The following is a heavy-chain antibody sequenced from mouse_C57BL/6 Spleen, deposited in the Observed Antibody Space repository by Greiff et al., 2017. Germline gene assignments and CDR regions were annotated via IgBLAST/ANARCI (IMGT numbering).Heavy chain of an antibody. Sequence: QVQLQQPGAELVKPGASVKLSCKASGYTFTSYWMHWVKQRPGQGLEWIGMIHTNSGSTNYNEKFKSKATLTVDKSSSTAYMQLSSLTSEDSAVYYCARGGDYDGVDYWGQGTTLTVSS. V-gene: IGHV1-64*01. D-gene: IGHD2-4*01. J-gene: IGHJ2*01. CDR3: ARGGDYDGVDY. CDR1: GYTFTSYW. CDR2: IHTNSGST.